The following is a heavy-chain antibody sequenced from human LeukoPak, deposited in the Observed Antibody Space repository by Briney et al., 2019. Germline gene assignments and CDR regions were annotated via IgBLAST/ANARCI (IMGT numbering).Heavy chain of an antibody. CDR2: ISYDGSNK. V-gene: IGHV3-30*18. D-gene: IGHD3-9*01. J-gene: IGHJ3*02. CDR1: GFTFSSYG. CDR3: AKDYYVLRYFDWLPTNAFDI. Sequence: GRSLRLSCAASGFTFSSYGMHWVRQAPGKGLEWVAVISYDGSNKYYADSVKGRFTISRDNSKNTLYLQMNSLRAEDTAVYYCAKDYYVLRYFDWLPTNAFDIWGQGTMVTVSS.